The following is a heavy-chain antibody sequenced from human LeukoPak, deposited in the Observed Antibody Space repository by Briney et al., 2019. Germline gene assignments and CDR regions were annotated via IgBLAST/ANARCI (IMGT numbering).Heavy chain of an antibody. CDR1: GFTFSSYG. Sequence: PGGSLRLSCAASGFTFSSYGMHWVGQAPGKGLEWVPFIRYDGSNKYYADSVKGRFTLSRDNSKNTLYLQMNSLRAEDTAVYYCAGGYDYGTYYYYYYMDVWGKGTTVTVSS. D-gene: IGHD5-12*01. V-gene: IGHV3-30*02. CDR3: AGGYDYGTYYYYYYMDV. J-gene: IGHJ6*03. CDR2: IRYDGSNK.